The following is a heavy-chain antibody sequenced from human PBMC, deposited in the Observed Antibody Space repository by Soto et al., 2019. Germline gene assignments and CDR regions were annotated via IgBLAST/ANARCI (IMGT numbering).Heavy chain of an antibody. D-gene: IGHD2-21*01. J-gene: IGHJ4*02. Sequence: EVQLVESGGGLVQPGGSLRLSCAASGFTFSNYGMNWARRAPGRGLEWVTHINAPGETKSYSDCVKGRFTVSRDDVKNSLYLQMNSLPADDTAIYYCARDPEGINDFDYWGQGTLVTVSS. CDR1: GFTFSNYG. CDR3: ARDPEGINDFDY. V-gene: IGHV3-48*04. CDR2: INAPGETK.